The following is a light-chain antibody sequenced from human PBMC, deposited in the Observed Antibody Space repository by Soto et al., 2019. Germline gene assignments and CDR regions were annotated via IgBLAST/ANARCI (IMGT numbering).Light chain of an antibody. Sequence: AIQLTQSPSSLSASVGDRDTITCRASQGISSALAWYQQKPGKAPKLLIYDASSLESWVPSRFSSSVSGTDFTLTISSLQPEDFATYYLPQFNSYPLTFGGGTKVELK. CDR3: PQFNSYPLT. CDR2: DAS. J-gene: IGKJ4*01. CDR1: QGISSA. V-gene: IGKV1-13*02.